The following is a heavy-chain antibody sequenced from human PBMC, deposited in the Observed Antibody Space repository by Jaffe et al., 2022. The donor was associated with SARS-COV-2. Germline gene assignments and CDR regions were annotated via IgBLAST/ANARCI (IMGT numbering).Heavy chain of an antibody. Sequence: EVQLVESGGGLVQPGGSLRLSCAASGFTFSSYWMSWVRQAPGKGLEWVANIKQDGSEKYYVDSVKGRFTISRDNAKNSLYLQMNSLRAEDTAVYYCAREPGYSSSWSPYYYYYYMDVWGKGTTVTVSS. J-gene: IGHJ6*03. CDR1: GFTFSSYW. V-gene: IGHV3-7*01. CDR2: IKQDGSEK. CDR3: AREPGYSSSWSPYYYYYYMDV. D-gene: IGHD6-13*01.